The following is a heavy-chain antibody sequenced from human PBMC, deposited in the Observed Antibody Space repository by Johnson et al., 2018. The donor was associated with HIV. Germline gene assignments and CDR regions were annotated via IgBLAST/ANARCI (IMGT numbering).Heavy chain of an antibody. Sequence: QVQLVESGGGLKQPGGSLRLSCAASGFTFSDYYMSWIRQAPGKGLEWVSYISSSGSTIYYADSVKGRFTISRDNAKNSLYLQINSLRSEDTALYYCVRALQRWLQWVAFDIWGQGTMVTVSS. V-gene: IGHV3-11*01. CDR3: VRALQRWLQWVAFDI. CDR1: GFTFSDYY. J-gene: IGHJ3*02. D-gene: IGHD5-24*01. CDR2: ISSSGSTI.